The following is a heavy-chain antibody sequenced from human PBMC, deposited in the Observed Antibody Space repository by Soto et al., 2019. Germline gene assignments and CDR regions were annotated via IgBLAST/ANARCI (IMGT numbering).Heavy chain of an antibody. D-gene: IGHD2-21*01. V-gene: IGHV3-30-3*01. CDR1: GFTFSSYA. CDR3: WRGRGPTGIGFGI. Sequence: GGSRRRSCAASGFTFSSYAMHWVRQAPGKGLGWVAVISYDGSNKYYADSVNGRFTISRDNSKNTRYLQMNSLRAEDTAVYYWWRGRGPTGIGFGIRGQGEMV. J-gene: IGHJ3*02. CDR2: ISYDGSNK.